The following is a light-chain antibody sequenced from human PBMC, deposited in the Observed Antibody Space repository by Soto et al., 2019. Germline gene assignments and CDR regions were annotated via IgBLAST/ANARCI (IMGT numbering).Light chain of an antibody. CDR1: QSVSTF. CDR3: QQYGSSPLT. J-gene: IGKJ4*01. V-gene: IGKV3-20*01. CDR2: GAS. Sequence: EIVLTQSPATLSLSPGERAILSCRASQSVSTFLAWFQQKPGQPPRLLIYGASSRATGIPDRFSGSGSGTDFTLTISRLEPEDFAVYYCQQYGSSPLTFGGGTKVDI.